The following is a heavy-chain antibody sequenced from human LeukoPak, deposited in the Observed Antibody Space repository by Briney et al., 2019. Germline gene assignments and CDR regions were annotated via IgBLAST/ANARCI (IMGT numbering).Heavy chain of an antibody. CDR1: GGSISSYY. V-gene: IGHV4-59*08. J-gene: IGHJ4*02. Sequence: PSETLSLTCTVSGGSISSYYWSWIRQPPGKGLEWIGYIYYSGSTNYNPSLKSRVTISVDTSKNQFSLKLSSVTAADTAVYYCARHQGGSSWYYLDYWGQGTLVTVSS. CDR3: ARHQGGSSWYYLDY. CDR2: IYYSGST. D-gene: IGHD6-13*01.